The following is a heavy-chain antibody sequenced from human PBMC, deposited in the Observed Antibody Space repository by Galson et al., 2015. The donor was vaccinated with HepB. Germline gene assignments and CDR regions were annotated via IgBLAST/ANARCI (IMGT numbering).Heavy chain of an antibody. CDR1: GFTFSSYG. J-gene: IGHJ5*02. D-gene: IGHD3-3*01. Sequence: SLRLSCAASGFTFSSYGMHWVRHAPGKGLEWVAVISYDGSNKYYADSVKGRFTISRDNSKNTLYLQMNSLRAEDTAVYYCAKDGAIFGGSGWFDPWGQGTLVTVSS. CDR3: AKDGAIFGGSGWFDP. V-gene: IGHV3-30*18. CDR2: ISYDGSNK.